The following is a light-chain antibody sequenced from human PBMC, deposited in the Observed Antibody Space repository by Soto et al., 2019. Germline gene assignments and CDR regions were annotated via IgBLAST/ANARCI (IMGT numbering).Light chain of an antibody. CDR1: SSNVGKNF. V-gene: IGLV1-51*01. J-gene: IGLJ2*01. Sequence: QSVLTQPPSVSEAPGQKVSISCSGSSSNVGKNFVSWYQHVPGKAPKLLIYDNQKRPSGIPDRFSASKSGTLATLDITGLQTGDEADYYCGTWDSSLTIGVIFGGGTKLTVL. CDR2: DNQ. CDR3: GTWDSSLTIGVI.